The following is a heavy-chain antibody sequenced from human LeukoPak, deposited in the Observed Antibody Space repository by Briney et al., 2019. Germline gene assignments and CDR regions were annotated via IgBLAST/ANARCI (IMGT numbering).Heavy chain of an antibody. Sequence: GGSLRLSCAASGFTFSSYAMHWVRQAPGKGLEWVAVISYDGSNKYYADSVKGRFTISRDNSKNTLYLQMNSLRAEDTAVYYCASLVATHAYFDYWGQGTLVTVSS. CDR1: GFTFSSYA. CDR2: ISYDGSNK. D-gene: IGHD5-12*01. J-gene: IGHJ4*02. CDR3: ASLVATHAYFDY. V-gene: IGHV3-30-3*01.